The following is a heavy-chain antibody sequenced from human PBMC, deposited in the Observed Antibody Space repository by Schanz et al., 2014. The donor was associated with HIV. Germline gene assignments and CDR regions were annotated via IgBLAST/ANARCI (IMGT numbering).Heavy chain of an antibody. D-gene: IGHD2-8*01. J-gene: IGHJ6*02. Sequence: QGQVVQSGAEVKKPGASVKVSCKPYGHIFTGYLMHWVRQAPGQGLEWMGWINPNSGATDSAQKFQGRVTMTRDTSISTAFMELSSLRSDDTAVYYCARDTNFVLDVWGQGTTVTVSS. V-gene: IGHV1-2*02. CDR2: INPNSGAT. CDR1: GHIFTGYL. CDR3: ARDTNFVLDV.